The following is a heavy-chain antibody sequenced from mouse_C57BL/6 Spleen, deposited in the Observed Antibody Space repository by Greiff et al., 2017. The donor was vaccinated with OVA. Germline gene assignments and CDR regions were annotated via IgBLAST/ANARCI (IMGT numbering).Heavy chain of an antibody. J-gene: IGHJ2*01. Sequence: EVKLMESGGGLVQPGGSLKLSCAASGFTFSDYGMAWVRQAPRKGPEWVAFISNLAYSIYYADTVTGRFTISRENAKNTLYLEMSSLRSEDTAMYYCARFYDSFDYWGQGTTLTVSS. D-gene: IGHD2-4*01. V-gene: IGHV5-15*01. CDR3: ARFYDSFDY. CDR2: ISNLAYSI. CDR1: GFTFSDYG.